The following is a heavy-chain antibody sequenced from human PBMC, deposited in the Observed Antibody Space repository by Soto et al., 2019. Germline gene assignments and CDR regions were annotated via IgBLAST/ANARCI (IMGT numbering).Heavy chain of an antibody. J-gene: IGHJ5*02. Sequence: QVQLVESGGGVVQPGRSLRLSCAASGFTFSSYTMHWVRQAPGRGLERVAVISYDGYNSFYTDYVRGRFTISRDNSKNALFPQLISLGSEDTAVYYCARDSRKPSSEQLWAVNCFDPWGQGTLVTVSS. CDR1: GFTFSSYT. CDR3: ARDSRKPSSEQLWAVNCFDP. CDR2: ISYDGYNS. V-gene: IGHV3-30*10. D-gene: IGHD2-21*01.